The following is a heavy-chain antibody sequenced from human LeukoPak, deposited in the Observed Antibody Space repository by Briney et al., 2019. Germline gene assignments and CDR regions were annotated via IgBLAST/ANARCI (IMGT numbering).Heavy chain of an antibody. CDR3: ARDDLAVASGY. V-gene: IGHV3-48*04. D-gene: IGHD6-19*01. J-gene: IGHJ4*02. Sequence: GGSLRLSCAASGFTFSSYSMNWVRQAPGKGLEWVSYISSSSSTIYYADSVKGRFTISRDNAKNSLYLQMNSLRAEDTAVYYCARDDLAVASGYWGQGTLVTVSS. CDR2: ISSSSSTI. CDR1: GFTFSSYS.